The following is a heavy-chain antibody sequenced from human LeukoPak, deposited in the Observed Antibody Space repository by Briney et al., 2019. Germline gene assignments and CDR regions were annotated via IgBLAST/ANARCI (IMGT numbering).Heavy chain of an antibody. Sequence: SETLSLTCTVSGGSISSYYWSWIRQPAGKGLEWIGRIYTSGSTNYNPSLKSRVTISVDTSKNQFSLKLSSVTAADTAVYYCARASTMVRGVIFLIYGMDVWGQGTTVTVSS. CDR1: GGSISSYY. CDR2: IYTSGST. CDR3: ARASTMVRGVIFLIYGMDV. D-gene: IGHD3-10*01. V-gene: IGHV4-4*07. J-gene: IGHJ6*02.